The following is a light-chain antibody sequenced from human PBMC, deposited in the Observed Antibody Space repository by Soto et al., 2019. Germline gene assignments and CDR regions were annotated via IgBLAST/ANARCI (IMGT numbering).Light chain of an antibody. J-gene: IGKJ4*01. Sequence: EIVLTQSPATLSLSPGERATRSCRASQSVSSDLAWYQQKPGQAPRLLIYDASNSATGIPARFSGSGSGTDFTLTISSLEPEDFAVYYCQKRSNWPLTFGGGTKVEIK. CDR1: QSVSSD. V-gene: IGKV3-11*01. CDR3: QKRSNWPLT. CDR2: DAS.